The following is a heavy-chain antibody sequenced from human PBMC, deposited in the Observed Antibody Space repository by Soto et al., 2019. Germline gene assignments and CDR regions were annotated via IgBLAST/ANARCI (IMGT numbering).Heavy chain of an antibody. D-gene: IGHD2-15*01. CDR3: TTGSVEGI. CDR1: GFSFNEAW. CDR2: IKTSAGGGAT. Sequence: EVQLVESAVGLVKPGGSLRLSCVASGFSFNEAWMNWVRQAPGEGLEWVGRIKTSAGGGATDYAAPVQGRCTISRDDSKNGIYIHMISLRTEDTAIYYCTTGSVEGIWGQGTTVTGS. V-gene: IGHV3-15*07. J-gene: IGHJ6*02.